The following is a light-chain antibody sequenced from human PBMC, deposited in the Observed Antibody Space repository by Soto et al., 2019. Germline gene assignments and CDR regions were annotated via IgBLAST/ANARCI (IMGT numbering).Light chain of an antibody. CDR2: GNS. Sequence: QSVLTQPPSVSGAPGQRVTISCTGSSSNIGAGYDVHWYQQLPGTAPKLLIYGNSNRPSGVPDRFSGSKSGTSASLAITGLQAEDEADYYCQSYDSSRSVVFGTGTKLTVL. V-gene: IGLV1-40*01. CDR1: SSNIGAGYD. J-gene: IGLJ1*01. CDR3: QSYDSSRSVV.